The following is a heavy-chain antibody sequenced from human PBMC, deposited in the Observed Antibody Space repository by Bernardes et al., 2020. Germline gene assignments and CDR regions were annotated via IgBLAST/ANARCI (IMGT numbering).Heavy chain of an antibody. CDR2: FDPEDGET. CDR3: ATSTVFGVAPNWCDP. CDR1: GYTLTELS. V-gene: IGHV1-24*01. D-gene: IGHD3-3*01. Sequence: ASVKVSCKVSGYTLTELSMHWVRQAPGKGLEWMGGFDPEDGETIYAQKFQGRVTMTEDTSTDTAYMELSRLRSEDAAVYDCATSTVFGVAPNWCDPWGHGTLVTVAS. J-gene: IGHJ5*02.